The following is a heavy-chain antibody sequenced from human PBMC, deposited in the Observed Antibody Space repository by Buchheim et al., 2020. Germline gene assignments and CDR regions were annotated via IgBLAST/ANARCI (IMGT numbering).Heavy chain of an antibody. CDR1: GFTFTTSP. CDR2: ISASGAGT. D-gene: IGHD4-17*01. J-gene: IGHJ4*02. CDR3: AKNSVHGDWPEY. Sequence: EVQLLESGGGLVQPGGSPRLSCAASGFTFTTSPMSWVRQAPGKGLEWVSAISASGAGTSYADSVKGRFTMSRDNSKNPLYLQMNSLRVEDMAVYYCAKNSVHGDWPEYWGQGTL. V-gene: IGHV3-23*01.